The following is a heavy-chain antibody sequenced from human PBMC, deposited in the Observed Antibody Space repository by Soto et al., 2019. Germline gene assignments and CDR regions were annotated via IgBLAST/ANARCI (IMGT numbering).Heavy chain of an antibody. V-gene: IGHV3-53*01. CDR2: IYSGGST. Sequence: GSLRLSCAASGFTVSSNYMSWVRQAPGKGLEWVSVIYSGGSTYYADSVKGRFTISRDNSKNTLYLQMNSLRAEDTAVYYCARGLGWLGPYYYYGMDVWGQGTTVTVSS. CDR3: ARGLGWLGPYYYYGMDV. J-gene: IGHJ6*02. CDR1: GFTVSSNY. D-gene: IGHD6-19*01.